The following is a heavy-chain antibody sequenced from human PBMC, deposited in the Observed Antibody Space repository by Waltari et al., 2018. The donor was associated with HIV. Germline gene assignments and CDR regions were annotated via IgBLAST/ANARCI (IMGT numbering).Heavy chain of an antibody. Sequence: EVQLVESGGGLVKPGGTLSLSCAASGFTFSNAWMGWVRQARGKGVEWVGRIESKTDVGTTDYAAPVKGRFTISRDDSKNTLYLQMNSLKTEDTAVYYCTTGLYSSGWTSDYWGQGTLVTVSS. CDR1: GFTFSNAW. CDR2: IESKTDVGTT. D-gene: IGHD6-19*01. CDR3: TTGLYSSGWTSDY. V-gene: IGHV3-15*04. J-gene: IGHJ4*02.